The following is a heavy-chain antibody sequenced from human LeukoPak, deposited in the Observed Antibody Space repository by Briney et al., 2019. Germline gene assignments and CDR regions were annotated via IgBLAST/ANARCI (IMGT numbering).Heavy chain of an antibody. J-gene: IGHJ6*03. Sequence: ASVKVSCKASGYTFTSSAINWVRQAPGQGLEWMGWINPNSGGTNYAQKFQGRVTMTRDTSISTAYMELSRLRSDDTAVYYCARDIVVVPAAFVYYYYMDVWGKGTTVTVSS. CDR3: ARDIVVVPAAFVYYYYMDV. D-gene: IGHD2-2*01. CDR1: GYTFTSSA. V-gene: IGHV1-2*02. CDR2: INPNSGGT.